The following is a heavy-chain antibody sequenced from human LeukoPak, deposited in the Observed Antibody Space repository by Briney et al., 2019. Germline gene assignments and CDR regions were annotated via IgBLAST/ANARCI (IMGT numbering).Heavy chain of an antibody. D-gene: IGHD6-19*01. CDR1: GYTFTSYD. V-gene: IGHV1-8*03. J-gene: IGHJ3*02. Sequence: ASVKVSCKAPGYTFTSYDINWVRQATGQGLEWMGWMNPNSGNTGYAQKFQGRVTITRNTSISTAYMELSSLRSEDTAVYYCARTYSSGWYFGDAFDIWGQGTMVTVSS. CDR2: MNPNSGNT. CDR3: ARTYSSGWYFGDAFDI.